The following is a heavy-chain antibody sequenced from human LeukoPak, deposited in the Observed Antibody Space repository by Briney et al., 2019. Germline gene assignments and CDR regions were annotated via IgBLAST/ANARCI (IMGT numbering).Heavy chain of an antibody. CDR2: ISSSGSTI. CDR3: ARDPYYYDSSGIDY. CDR1: GFTFSDYC. D-gene: IGHD3-22*01. Sequence: GGSLRLSCAASGFTFSDYCMSWIRQAPGKGLEWVPYISSSGSTIYYADSVKGRFTISRDNAKNSLYLQMNSLRAEDTAVYYCARDPYYYDSSGIDYWGQGTLVTVSS. V-gene: IGHV3-11*04. J-gene: IGHJ4*02.